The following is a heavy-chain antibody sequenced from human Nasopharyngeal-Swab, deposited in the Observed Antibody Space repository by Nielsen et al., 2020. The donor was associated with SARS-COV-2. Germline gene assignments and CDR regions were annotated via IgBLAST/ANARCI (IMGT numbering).Heavy chain of an antibody. CDR2: ISYDGSNK. D-gene: IGHD4-17*01. V-gene: IGHV3-30*03. CDR3: ATTATTLSGY. Sequence: WIRQPPGKGLEWVAVISYDGSNKYYADSVKGRFTISRDNSKNTLYLQMNSLRAEDTAVYYCATTATTLSGYWGQGTLVTVSS. J-gene: IGHJ4*02.